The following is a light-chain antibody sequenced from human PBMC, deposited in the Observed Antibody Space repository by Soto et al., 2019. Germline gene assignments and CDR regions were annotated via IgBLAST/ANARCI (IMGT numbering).Light chain of an antibody. J-gene: IGKJ1*01. CDR3: QQCGSSPWT. V-gene: IGKV3-20*01. Sequence: DIVLTQSPATLSSSPGETATLSCRASQYVGTRLAWYQHKPGQAPRLLIYAASSRATGIPDRFSGGGSGTDFTLTISRLEPEDFAVYYCQQCGSSPWTFGQGTKVDI. CDR2: AAS. CDR1: QYVGTR.